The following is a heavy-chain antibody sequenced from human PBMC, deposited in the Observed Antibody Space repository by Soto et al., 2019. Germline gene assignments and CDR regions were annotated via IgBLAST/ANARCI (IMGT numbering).Heavy chain of an antibody. CDR2: IYKSATT. CDR3: ARGRYCLTGRCFPNWFDS. CDR1: GDSISTVDYF. J-gene: IGHJ5*01. Sequence: QVQLLESGPGLVKPSQTLSLTCSVSGDSISTVDYFWAWVRQPPGQALEYIGYIYKSATTYYNPSFESRVAISLDTSKSQFSLHVTSLTAADTVVYFCARGRYCLTGRCFPNWFDSWGQGTLVTVSS. V-gene: IGHV4-30-4*01. D-gene: IGHD2-15*01.